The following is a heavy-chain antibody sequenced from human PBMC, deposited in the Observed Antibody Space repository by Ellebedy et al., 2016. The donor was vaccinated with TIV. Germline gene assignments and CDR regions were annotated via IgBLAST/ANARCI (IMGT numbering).Heavy chain of an antibody. CDR1: GFTFSSYG. CDR2: VATDGTPT. J-gene: IGHJ5*02. CDR3: TKEGAVPGVPGYLSYDR. D-gene: IGHD3-9*01. Sequence: GGSLRLSCVASGFTFSSYGMRWVRQAPGKGLEWVAVVATDGTPTYYADSVKGRFTISRDNSKNTLYLQMNSLRAEDTAVYYCTKEGAVPGVPGYLSYDRWGQGALVTVSS. V-gene: IGHV3-30*18.